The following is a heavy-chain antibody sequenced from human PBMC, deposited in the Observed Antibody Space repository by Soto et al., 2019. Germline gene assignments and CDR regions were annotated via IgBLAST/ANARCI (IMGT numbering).Heavy chain of an antibody. D-gene: IGHD6-13*01. V-gene: IGHV4-4*02. Sequence: QVQLQASGPGLVKPSGTLSLTCAVSGGSISSSSWWIWVRQPPGKGLEWIGEIYHSESTNYNPSLKSRVTIAVDKSKNQFSLKLSSVTAADTAVYYCAREIAAAGTRDYYYYYGMDVWGQGTTVTVSS. CDR2: IYHSEST. CDR3: AREIAAAGTRDYYYYYGMDV. CDR1: GGSISSSSW. J-gene: IGHJ6*02.